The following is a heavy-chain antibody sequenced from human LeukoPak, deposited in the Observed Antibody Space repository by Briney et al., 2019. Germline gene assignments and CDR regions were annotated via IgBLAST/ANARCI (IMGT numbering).Heavy chain of an antibody. CDR3: ARTRKAGFDP. J-gene: IGHJ5*02. CDR1: GGSISSGGYY. D-gene: IGHD1-14*01. CDR2: IYYSGST. V-gene: IGHV4-31*03. Sequence: SQTLSHTCTMSGGSISSGGYYWSWIRQHPGKCLEWIGYIYYSGSTYYNPSLKSRVTISVDTSKNQFSLKLSSVTAADTAVYYCARTRKAGFDPWGQGTLVTVSS.